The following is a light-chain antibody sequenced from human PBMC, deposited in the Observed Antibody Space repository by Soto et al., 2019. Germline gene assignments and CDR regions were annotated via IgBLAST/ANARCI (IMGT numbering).Light chain of an antibody. CDR1: SSDVGDYKY. Sequence: QSVLTQPASVSGSPGQSITISCTGTSSDVGDYKYVSWYQQHPGKAPKLMIFDVSNRPSGVSNRFSGSKSGNTASLTISGLQAEDEAEYYCSSYTSSSTYVFGTGTKLTVL. V-gene: IGLV2-14*01. CDR2: DVS. J-gene: IGLJ1*01. CDR3: SSYTSSSTYV.